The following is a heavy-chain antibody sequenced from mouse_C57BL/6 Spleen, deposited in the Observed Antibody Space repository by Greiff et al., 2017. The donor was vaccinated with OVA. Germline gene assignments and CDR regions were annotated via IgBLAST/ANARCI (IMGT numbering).Heavy chain of an antibody. CDR2: IDPSDSYT. CDR3: ERKGYGSNLFAY. D-gene: IGHD1-1*01. V-gene: IGHV1-69*01. Sequence: QVQLQQPGAELVMPGASVKLSCKASGYTFTSYWMHWVKQRPGQGLEWIGEIDPSDSYTNYNQKFKGKSTLTVDKSSSTAYMQLSSLTSEDSAVYDCERKGYGSNLFAYWGQGTLVTVSA. J-gene: IGHJ3*01. CDR1: GYTFTSYW.